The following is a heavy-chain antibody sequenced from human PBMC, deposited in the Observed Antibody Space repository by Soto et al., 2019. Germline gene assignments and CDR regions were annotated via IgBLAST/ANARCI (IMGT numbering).Heavy chain of an antibody. CDR2: INAGNGNT. D-gene: IGHD6-13*01. CDR3: ARAPSWYNFDY. V-gene: IGHV1-3*01. Sequence: ASVKVSCKASGYTFTSYAMHWVRQAPGQRLEWMGWINAGNGNTKYSQKFQGRVAITRDTSASTAYMELSSLRSEDTAVYYCARAPSWYNFDYWGQGTLVTVSS. J-gene: IGHJ4*02. CDR1: GYTFTSYA.